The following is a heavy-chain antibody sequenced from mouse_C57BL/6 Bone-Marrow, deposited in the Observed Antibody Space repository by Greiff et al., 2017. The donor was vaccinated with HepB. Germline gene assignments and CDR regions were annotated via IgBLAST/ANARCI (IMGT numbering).Heavy chain of an antibody. D-gene: IGHD1-1*01. CDR2: IHPNSGST. Sequence: VQLQQPGAELVKPGASVKLSCKASGYTFTSYWMHWVKQRPGQGLEWIGMIHPNSGSTNYNEKFKSKATLTVDKSSSTAYMHLNSLTSEDSAVYYYDSAMSTTVVAKGYWGQGTTLTVSS. CDR1: GYTFTSYW. V-gene: IGHV1-64*01. CDR3: DSAMSTTVVAKGY. J-gene: IGHJ2*01.